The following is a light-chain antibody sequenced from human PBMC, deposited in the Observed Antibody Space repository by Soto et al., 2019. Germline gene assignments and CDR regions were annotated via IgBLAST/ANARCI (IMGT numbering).Light chain of an antibody. CDR3: CSYAGSYTWV. V-gene: IGLV2-11*01. Sequence: QSALTQPRSVSGSPGQSVTISCTGTSSDVGGYNYVSWYQQHPGKAPKLMIHDVSKRPSGVPDRFSGSKSGNTASLTISGLQAEDEADYSCCSYAGSYTWVFGGGTKVTVL. CDR1: SSDVGGYNY. CDR2: DVS. J-gene: IGLJ3*02.